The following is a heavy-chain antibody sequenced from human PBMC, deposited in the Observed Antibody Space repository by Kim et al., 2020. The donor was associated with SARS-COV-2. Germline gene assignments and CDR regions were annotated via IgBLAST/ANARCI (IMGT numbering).Heavy chain of an antibody. CDR1: GFMFSDYY. J-gene: IGHJ6*02. CDR3: ARDCGGSCYTYDYYYGIDV. Sequence: GGSLRLSCAASGFMFSDYYMSWIRQAPGKGLEWVSYISTSSSYTNYADSVKGRFTISRDNAKNSLYLQMNSLRAEDTAVYYCARDCGGSCYTYDYYYGIDVWGQGTTVTFSS. V-gene: IGHV3-11*05. CDR2: ISTSSSYT. D-gene: IGHD2-15*01.